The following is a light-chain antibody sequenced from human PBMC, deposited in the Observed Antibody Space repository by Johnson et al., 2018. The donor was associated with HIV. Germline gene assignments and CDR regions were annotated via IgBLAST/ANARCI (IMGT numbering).Light chain of an antibody. CDR2: DNN. CDR1: SSNIGNNY. J-gene: IGLJ1*01. Sequence: QSVLTQPPSVSAAPGQKVAISCSGSSSNIGNNYASWYQQVPGTAPKLLIYDNNRRPSGIPDRFSGSKSGSLATLGITGLQTGDEADYYCGTWDTSLSAFYVFGAGTKVTVL. CDR3: GTWDTSLSAFYV. V-gene: IGLV1-51*01.